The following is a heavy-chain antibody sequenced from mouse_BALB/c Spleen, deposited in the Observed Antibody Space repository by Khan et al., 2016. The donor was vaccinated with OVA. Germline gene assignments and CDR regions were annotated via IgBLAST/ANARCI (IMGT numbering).Heavy chain of an antibody. CDR3: ARRNYYGTVLFDY. CDR1: RYNFTSYW. D-gene: IGHD1-1*01. J-gene: IGHJ2*01. Sequence: QVQLQQPGAELVKPGTSVKLSCKASRYNFTSYWINWVKLRPGQGLEWIGDIYPGSGSTKYNEKFKSKATLTVDTSSSTAYMQLSSLASEDSALYYCARRNYYGTVLFDYWGQGTTLTVSS. CDR2: IYPGSGST. V-gene: IGHV1-55*01.